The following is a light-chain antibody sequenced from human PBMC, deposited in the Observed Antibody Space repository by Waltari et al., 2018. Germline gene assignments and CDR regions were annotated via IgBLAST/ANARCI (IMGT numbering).Light chain of an antibody. J-gene: IGKJ1*01. CDR1: QSVSNNN. CDR3: QQYGTSPGT. Sequence: EIVLTQSPGTLSLSPGEGATLSCRASQSVSNNNLAWYQHTPGQAPRLLIYGASSRPTGIPDRFSASGYGTDFTLTISRLEPGDFAMYYCQQYGTSPGTFGQGTKVEIK. CDR2: GAS. V-gene: IGKV3-20*01.